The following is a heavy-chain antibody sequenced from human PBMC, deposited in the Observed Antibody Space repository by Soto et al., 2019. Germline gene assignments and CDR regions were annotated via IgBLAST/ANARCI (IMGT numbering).Heavy chain of an antibody. D-gene: IGHD3-10*01. CDR1: GFTVSNNY. V-gene: IGHV3-53*01. CDR3: AGQPGGGGY. J-gene: IGHJ4*02. Sequence: EVQLVESGGGLIQPGGSLRLSCAVSGFTVSNNYMSWVRQAPGKGLEGVSVIYSGGYTAYGDSVKGRFTISRDNSKNTPYPQRKSRGADDTALYSCAGQPGGGGYWGQGTLVTVSS. CDR2: IYSGGYT.